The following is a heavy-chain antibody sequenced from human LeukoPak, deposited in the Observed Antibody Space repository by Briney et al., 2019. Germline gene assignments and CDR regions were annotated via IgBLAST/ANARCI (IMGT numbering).Heavy chain of an antibody. CDR3: ARAVIPSHDAFDI. V-gene: IGHV4-34*01. Sequence: SETLSLTCAVYGGSFSGYYWSWIRQPPGKGLEWIGEINHSGSTNYNPSLKSRVTISVDTSKNQFSLKLSSVTAADTAVYYCARAVIPSHDAFDIWGQGTMVTVSS. CDR2: INHSGST. D-gene: IGHD2-21*01. CDR1: GGSFSGYY. J-gene: IGHJ3*02.